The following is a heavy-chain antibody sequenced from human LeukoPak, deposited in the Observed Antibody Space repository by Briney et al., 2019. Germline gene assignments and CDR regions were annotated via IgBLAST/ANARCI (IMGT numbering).Heavy chain of an antibody. CDR3: ARGFVEMATISGWYFDL. D-gene: IGHD5-24*01. CDR1: GGTFSSYA. V-gene: IGHV1-69*05. CDR2: IIPIFGTA. Sequence: SVKVSCKAYGGTFSSYAISWARQAPGQGLEWMGGIIPIFGTANYPQKFLGRVTITTDDPTSTPYMELRSLRSEDTAVYYCARGFVEMATISGWYFDLWVRGTLVTVSS. J-gene: IGHJ2*01.